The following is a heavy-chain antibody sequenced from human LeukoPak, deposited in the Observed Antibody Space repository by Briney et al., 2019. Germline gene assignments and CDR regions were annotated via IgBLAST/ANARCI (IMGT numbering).Heavy chain of an antibody. V-gene: IGHV4-59*08. J-gene: IGHJ3*01. Sequence: SETLARTCTVSGGSITTYYWTWIRQPPGKGLEWIGYIYNSGNTNYNPSLKSRVTISIDTSRNQVSLRLSSVTAADTAAYYARQGYGGRSFDVWGQGTMVTVSS. CDR3: RQGYGGRSFDV. CDR2: IYNSGNT. D-gene: IGHD4-23*01. CDR1: GGSITTYY.